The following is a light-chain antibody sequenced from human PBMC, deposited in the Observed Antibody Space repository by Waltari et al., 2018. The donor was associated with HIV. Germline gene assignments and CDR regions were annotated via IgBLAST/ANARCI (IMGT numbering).Light chain of an antibody. CDR1: NIVRKS. CDR2: NDS. J-gene: IGLJ2*01. V-gene: IGLV3-21*02. Sequence: SYVLTQPPSVSVAPGQTARLPWGAYNIVRKSVLWYQQKPGQAPVLVVYNDSARPSGIPERFSGSNSGNTATLTIGGVDAGDEADYYCQVGDSTTDHVTFGGGTKLTVL. CDR3: QVGDSTTDHVT.